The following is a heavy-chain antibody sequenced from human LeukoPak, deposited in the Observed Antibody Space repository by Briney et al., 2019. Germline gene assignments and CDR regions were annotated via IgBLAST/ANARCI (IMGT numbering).Heavy chain of an antibody. D-gene: IGHD2-2*01. Sequence: ASVKVSCKASGYTFTSYGISWVRQAPGQGLEWMGWISAYNGNTNYAQKLQGRVTMTTDASTSTAYMELRSLRSDDTAVYYCARDGAGNLDIVVVPAEIDYWGQGTLVTVSS. CDR1: GYTFTSYG. V-gene: IGHV1-18*01. CDR2: ISAYNGNT. CDR3: ARDGAGNLDIVVVPAEIDY. J-gene: IGHJ4*02.